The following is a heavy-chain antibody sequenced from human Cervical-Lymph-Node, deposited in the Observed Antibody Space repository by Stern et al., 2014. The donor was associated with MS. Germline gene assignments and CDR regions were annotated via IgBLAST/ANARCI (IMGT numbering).Heavy chain of an antibody. D-gene: IGHD3-10*01. CDR2: IIPVLSTT. V-gene: IGHV1-69*01. Sequence: VQLVESGAEVKEPGSSVTVSCTASGGTSSRHAISWVRQAPGQGLEWMGGIIPVLSTTNYAQKFQGRVTITADDSTSTTFLELSGLTSNDTALYYCARRGSARRGSGWLDPWGQGTLVIVSS. J-gene: IGHJ5*02. CDR3: ARRGSARRGSGWLDP. CDR1: GGTSSRHA.